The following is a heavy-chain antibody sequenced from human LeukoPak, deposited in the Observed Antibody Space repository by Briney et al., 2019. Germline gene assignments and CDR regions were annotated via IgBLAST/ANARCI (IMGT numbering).Heavy chain of an antibody. Sequence: GASVKVSCKASGYTFTGYYMHWVRQAPGQGVEWMGGIIPIFGTANYAQKFQGRVTITADESTSTAYMELSSLRSEDTAVYYCARSADNYYYDSSGYYSLDYWGQGTLVTVSS. CDR2: IIPIFGTA. CDR1: GYTFTGYY. V-gene: IGHV1-69*13. J-gene: IGHJ4*02. CDR3: ARSADNYYYDSSGYYSLDY. D-gene: IGHD3-22*01.